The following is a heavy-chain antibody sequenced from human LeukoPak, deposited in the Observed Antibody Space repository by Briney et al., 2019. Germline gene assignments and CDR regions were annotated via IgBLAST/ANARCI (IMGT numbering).Heavy chain of an antibody. CDR3: ARLGEDYYDSSGTYYFDY. CDR2: INHSGST. V-gene: IGHV4-34*01. Sequence: SETLSLTCAVYGGSFSGYYWSWIRQPPGKGLEWIGEINHSGSTNYNPSLKSRVTISVDTSKNQFSLKLSSVTAADTAVYYCARLGEDYYDSSGTYYFDYWGQGTLVTVSS. CDR1: GGSFSGYY. D-gene: IGHD3-22*01. J-gene: IGHJ4*02.